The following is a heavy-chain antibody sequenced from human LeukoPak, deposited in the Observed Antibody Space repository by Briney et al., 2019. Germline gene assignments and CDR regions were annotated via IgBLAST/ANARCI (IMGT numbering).Heavy chain of an antibody. CDR3: ATDSSPDF. Sequence: PGGSLRLSCAASGFTFSSYAMYWVRQAPGKGLEWVAVISYDGSNKYYADSVKGRFTISRDNSKNTLYLQMNSLRADDTAVYYCATDSSPDFWGQGTLVTVSS. V-gene: IGHV3-30*04. J-gene: IGHJ4*02. D-gene: IGHD3-22*01. CDR1: GFTFSSYA. CDR2: ISYDGSNK.